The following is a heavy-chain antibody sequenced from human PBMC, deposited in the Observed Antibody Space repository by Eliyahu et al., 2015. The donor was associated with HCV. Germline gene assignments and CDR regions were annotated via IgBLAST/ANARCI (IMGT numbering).Heavy chain of an antibody. J-gene: IGHJ5*02. CDR2: IHYHGAT. CDR3: ASGGGGIAVTGTGGWFDP. Sequence: QVQLQESGPGLVKPSETLSLTCTVSGGSITTXYWSWIRQPPGKGLEWIGYIHYHGATNYNPSLKSRVTISVDTSKNQFSLKLTSVTAADTAMYYCASGGGGIAVTGTGGWFDPWGQGTLVTVSS. CDR1: GGSITTXY. D-gene: IGHD6-19*01. V-gene: IGHV4-59*01.